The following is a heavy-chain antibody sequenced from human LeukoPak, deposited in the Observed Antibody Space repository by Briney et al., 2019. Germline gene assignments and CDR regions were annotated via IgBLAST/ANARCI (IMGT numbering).Heavy chain of an antibody. Sequence: GGSLRLSCAASGFTFSSYAMSWVRQAPGKGLEWVSAISGSGGSTYYADSVKGRFTISRDNSKNTLYLQTNSLRAEDTAVYYCAKDTGYYGDTYYFDYWGQGTLVTVSS. J-gene: IGHJ4*02. D-gene: IGHD4-17*01. V-gene: IGHV3-23*01. CDR3: AKDTGYYGDTYYFDY. CDR1: GFTFSSYA. CDR2: ISGSGGST.